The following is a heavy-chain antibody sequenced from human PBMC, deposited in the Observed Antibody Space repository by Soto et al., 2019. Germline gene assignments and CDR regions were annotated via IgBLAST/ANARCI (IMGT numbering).Heavy chain of an antibody. D-gene: IGHD3-10*01. CDR1: GFTFSSYA. CDR3: ARDGGEGPYYYGMDV. Sequence: VGSLRLSCAASGFTFSSYAMHWVRQAPGKGLEWVAVISYDGSNKYYADSVKGRFTISRDNSKNTLYLQMNSLRAEDTAVYYCARDGGEGPYYYGMDVWGQGTTVTVSS. V-gene: IGHV3-30-3*01. J-gene: IGHJ6*02. CDR2: ISYDGSNK.